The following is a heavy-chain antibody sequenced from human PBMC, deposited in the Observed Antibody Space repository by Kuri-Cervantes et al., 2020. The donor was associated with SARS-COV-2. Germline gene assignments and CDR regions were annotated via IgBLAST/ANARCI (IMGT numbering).Heavy chain of an antibody. Sequence: SETLSLTCTVSGGSISSYYWSWIRQPPGKGLEWIGYIYYSGSTNYNPSLKSRVTISVDTSKNQFSLKLSSVTAADTAVYYCARASRPYYFDYWGQGTLVTVSS. CDR1: GGSISSYY. CDR2: IYYSGST. J-gene: IGHJ4*02. V-gene: IGHV4-59*12. CDR3: ARASRPYYFDY.